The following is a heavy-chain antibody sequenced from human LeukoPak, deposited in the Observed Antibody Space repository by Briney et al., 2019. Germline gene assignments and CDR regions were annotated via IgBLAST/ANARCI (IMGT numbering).Heavy chain of an antibody. CDR3: VRDQGGAVSY. CDR1: GFTFSSYS. J-gene: IGHJ4*02. Sequence: AGGSLRLSSAASGFTFSSYSMNWVRHAPGQGLEWGSSISSSSSYIYYAASAKGRFTTSRDNTKNSLYLQMNSLRAEDTAVYYCVRDQGGAVSYWGQGTLVTVSS. CDR2: ISSSSSYI. D-gene: IGHD6-19*01. V-gene: IGHV3-21*01.